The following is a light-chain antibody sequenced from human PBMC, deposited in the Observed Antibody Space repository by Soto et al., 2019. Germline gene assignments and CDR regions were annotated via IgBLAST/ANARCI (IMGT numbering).Light chain of an antibody. V-gene: IGLV2-14*01. CDR3: SSYTNSSTLV. Sequence: QSALTQPASVSGSPGQSITISCTGTSSDVGGYNYVSWYQQHPGKAPKLMIYEVSNRPSGVSNRFSGSKSGNTASLTISGLQAEDEAGYYCSSYTNSSTLVFGGGTKLTVL. CDR2: EVS. J-gene: IGLJ2*01. CDR1: SSDVGGYNY.